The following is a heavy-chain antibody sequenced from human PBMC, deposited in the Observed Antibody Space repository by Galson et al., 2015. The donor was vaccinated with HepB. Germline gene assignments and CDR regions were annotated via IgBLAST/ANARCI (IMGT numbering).Heavy chain of an antibody. V-gene: IGHV1-18*01. CDR2: ISAYNGNT. CDR3: ARELLYYDSSGYGFSDY. Sequence: SVKVSCKASGYTFTSYDINWVRQATGQGLEWMGWISAYNGNTNYAQKLQGRVTMTTDTSTSTAYMELRSLRSDDTAVYYCARELLYYDSSGYGFSDYWGQGTLVTVSS. CDR1: GYTFTSYD. J-gene: IGHJ4*02. D-gene: IGHD3-22*01.